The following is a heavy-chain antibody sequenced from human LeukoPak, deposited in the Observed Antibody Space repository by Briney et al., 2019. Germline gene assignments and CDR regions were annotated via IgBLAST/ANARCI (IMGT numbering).Heavy chain of an antibody. V-gene: IGHV4-30-2*01. CDR2: IYHSGST. D-gene: IGHD6-19*01. J-gene: IGHJ5*02. CDR1: GGSISSGGYY. Sequence: SSQTLSLTCTVSGGSISSGGYYWSWTRQPPGKGLEWIGYIYHSGSTYYNPSLKSRVTISVDTSKNQFSLKLSSVTAADTAVYYCARDGSSGLGVDPWGQGTLVTVSS. CDR3: ARDGSSGLGVDP.